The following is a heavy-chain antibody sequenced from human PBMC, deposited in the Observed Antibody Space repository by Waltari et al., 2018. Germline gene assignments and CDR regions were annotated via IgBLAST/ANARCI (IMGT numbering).Heavy chain of an antibody. J-gene: IGHJ4*02. V-gene: IGHV1-2*06. CDR2: TNPKNGDT. D-gene: IGHD3-22*01. CDR1: GYTFTGYA. Sequence: LVQSGAEVKKPGASVKVSCKASGYTFTGYAILWVRQAPGQGREWMGRTNPKNGDTPYAQKFQGRVAMTTDTSTNTAFMELHSLRSDDTAVYYCLRDSSGSHFDYWGQGTLVTVSS. CDR3: LRDSSGSHFDY.